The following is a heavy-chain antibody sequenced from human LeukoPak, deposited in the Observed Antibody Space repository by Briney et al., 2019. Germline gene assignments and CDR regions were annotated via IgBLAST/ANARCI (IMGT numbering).Heavy chain of an antibody. J-gene: IGHJ4*02. V-gene: IGHV4-39*01. CDR3: ARPFRRKAVDY. CDR1: GGSISSSSYY. Sequence: SETLSLTCTVSGGSISSSSYYWGWIRQPPGKGLEWIGSIYYSGSTYYNPSLKSRVTISVDTSKNQFSLKLSSVTAADTAVYYFARPFRRKAVDYWGQGTLVPRSS. CDR2: IYYSGST.